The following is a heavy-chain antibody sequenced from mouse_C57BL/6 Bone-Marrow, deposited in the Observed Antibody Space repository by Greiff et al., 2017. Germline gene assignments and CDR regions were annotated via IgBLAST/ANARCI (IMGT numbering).Heavy chain of an antibody. CDR1: GYTFTDYN. CDR2: FNPNNGGT. Sequence: VQLQQSGPELVKPGASVKIPCKASGYTFTDYNMDWVKQSPGQSLEWIGDFNPNNGGTIYNQKFKGKATLTVDKSSSTAYMELRSLTSEYTAVYYCARGLYYSNYRAMYYWGQGTSVTVSS. CDR3: ARGLYYSNYRAMYY. J-gene: IGHJ4*01. V-gene: IGHV1-18*01. D-gene: IGHD2-5*01.